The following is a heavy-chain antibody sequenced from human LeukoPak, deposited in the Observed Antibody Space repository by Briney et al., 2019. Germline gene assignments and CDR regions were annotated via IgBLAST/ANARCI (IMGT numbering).Heavy chain of an antibody. J-gene: IGHJ4*02. D-gene: IGHD3-22*01. CDR3: ARDAEVYYYDSSGSTKGDY. CDR1: GYTFTNYG. V-gene: IGHV1-18*01. Sequence: ASVKVSCKASGYTFTNYGISWVRQAPGQGLEWMGWISAYNGNTNYAQKLQGRVTMTTDTSTSTAYMELRSLRSDDTAVYYCARDAEVYYYDSSGSTKGDYWGQGTLVTVTS. CDR2: ISAYNGNT.